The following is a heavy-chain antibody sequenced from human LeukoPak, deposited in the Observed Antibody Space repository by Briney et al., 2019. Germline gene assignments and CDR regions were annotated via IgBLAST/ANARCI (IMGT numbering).Heavy chain of an antibody. D-gene: IGHD1-1*01. CDR3: ARPSPWYNGPQEADAFDI. Sequence: WASVKVSCKASGGTFSSYAISWVRQAPGQGLEWMGRIIPIFGIANYAQKFQGRVTITADKSTSTAYMELSSLRSEDTAVYYCARPSPWYNGPQEADAFDIWGQATMVTVSS. CDR2: IIPIFGIA. V-gene: IGHV1-69*04. J-gene: IGHJ3*02. CDR1: GGTFSSYA.